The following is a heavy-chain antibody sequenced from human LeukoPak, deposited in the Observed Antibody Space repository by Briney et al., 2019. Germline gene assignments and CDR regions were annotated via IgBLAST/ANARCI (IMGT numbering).Heavy chain of an antibody. CDR1: GFTFSSYA. CDR3: ARGSGYCSSTGCYTSYDFDY. D-gene: IGHD2-2*01. J-gene: IGHJ4*02. Sequence: PGGSLRLSCAASGFTFSSYAMHWVRQAPGKGLEYVSAISSNGGSTYYVNSVKGRFTISRDNSKNTLYLQMGSLRTEDMAVCYCARGSGYCSSTGCYTSYDFDYWGQGTLVTVSS. V-gene: IGHV3-64*01. CDR2: ISSNGGST.